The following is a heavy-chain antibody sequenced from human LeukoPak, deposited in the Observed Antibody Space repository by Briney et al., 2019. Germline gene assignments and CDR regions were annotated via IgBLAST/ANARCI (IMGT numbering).Heavy chain of an antibody. CDR3: AVVVITEFDY. CDR1: GYTFTSYG. CDR2: ISTYNGNT. Sequence: ASVKVSCKASGYTFTSYGISWVRQAPGQGLEWMGWISTYNGNTKYAQKLQGRVTMTTDTSTSTAYMELSSLRSEDTAVYYCAVVVITEFDYWGQGTLVTVSS. D-gene: IGHD3-22*01. V-gene: IGHV1-18*01. J-gene: IGHJ4*02.